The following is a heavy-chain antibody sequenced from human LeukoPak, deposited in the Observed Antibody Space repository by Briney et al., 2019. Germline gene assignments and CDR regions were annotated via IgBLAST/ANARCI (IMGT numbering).Heavy chain of an antibody. CDR2: IYSGGGT. V-gene: IGHV3-66*01. CDR3: ARDTWYDSSGYSPY. Sequence: GGSLRLSCAASGFTVSSSYMNWVREAPGKGLEWVSLIYSGGGTYYADSVKGRFTISRDNAKNSLYLQMNSLRAEDTAVYYCARDTWYDSSGYSPYWGQGTLVTVSS. CDR1: GFTVSSSY. J-gene: IGHJ4*02. D-gene: IGHD3-22*01.